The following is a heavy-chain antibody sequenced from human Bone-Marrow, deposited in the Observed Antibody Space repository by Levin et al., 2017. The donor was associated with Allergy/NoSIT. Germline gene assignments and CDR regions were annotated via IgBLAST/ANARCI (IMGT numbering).Heavy chain of an antibody. CDR2: INPSGGTT. D-gene: IGHD1-26*01. Sequence: HGESLKISCKASGFTFTNYYMHWVRQAPGQGFEWMGIINPSGGTTTYTQKFQGRVSITRDTSTSTVDMELSSLRSEDTAVYYCARTPLLGNYIDVWGKGTTVTVSS. CDR3: ARTPLLGNYIDV. J-gene: IGHJ6*03. CDR1: GFTFTNYY. V-gene: IGHV1-46*01.